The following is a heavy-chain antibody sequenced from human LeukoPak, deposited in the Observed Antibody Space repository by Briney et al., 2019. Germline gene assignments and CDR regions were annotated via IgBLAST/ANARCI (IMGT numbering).Heavy chain of an antibody. CDR3: ARDRRDPVYFDY. Sequence: SETLSLTCTVSGGSISSSSYYWGWIRQPPGKGLEWIGSIYYSGSTYYSPSLKSRVTISVDTSKNQFSLKLSSVTAADTAVYYCARDRRDPVYFDYWGQGTLVTVSS. D-gene: IGHD2-21*02. J-gene: IGHJ4*02. CDR2: IYYSGST. V-gene: IGHV4-39*07. CDR1: GGSISSSSYY.